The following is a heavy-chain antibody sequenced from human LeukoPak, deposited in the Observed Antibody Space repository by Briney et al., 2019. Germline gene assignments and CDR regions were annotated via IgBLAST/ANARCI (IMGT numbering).Heavy chain of an antibody. J-gene: IGHJ4*02. D-gene: IGHD7-27*01. Sequence: GGSLRLSCAASGFTFSSYVMGWVRQAPGKGLEWVSGISGSGSSTYYADSVKGRFTISRDNSKKTLFLQMNSLRAEDTAVYYCAKTLWGSYYFDYWGQGTLVTVSS. V-gene: IGHV3-23*01. CDR2: ISGSGSST. CDR1: GFTFSSYV. CDR3: AKTLWGSYYFDY.